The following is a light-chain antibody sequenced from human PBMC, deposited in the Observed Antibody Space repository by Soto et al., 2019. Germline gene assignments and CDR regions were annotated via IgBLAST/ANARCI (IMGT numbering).Light chain of an antibody. CDR1: QSVSSSY. J-gene: IGKJ1*01. CDR2: GAS. CDR3: QQYGRPPPA. Sequence: EIVLTQSPGTLSLSPGERATLSCRASQSVSSSYLAWYQQKPGQAPRLLIYGASSRATGIPDRFSGSGSGTDFTLTISRLEPEDFTVSYCQQYGRPPPAFDQGNKVDI. V-gene: IGKV3-20*01.